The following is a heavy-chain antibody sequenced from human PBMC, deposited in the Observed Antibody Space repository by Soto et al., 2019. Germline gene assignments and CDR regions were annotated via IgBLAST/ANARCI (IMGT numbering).Heavy chain of an antibody. CDR3: ARGYSGYEYAFDI. CDR2: INHSGST. J-gene: IGHJ3*02. Sequence: ASETLSLTCAVYGGSFSGYYWSWIRQPPGKGLEWIGEINHSGSTNYNPSLKSRVTISVDTSKNQFSLKLSSVTAADTAVYYCARGYSGYEYAFDIWGQGTMVTVSS. V-gene: IGHV4-34*01. CDR1: GGSFSGYY. D-gene: IGHD5-12*01.